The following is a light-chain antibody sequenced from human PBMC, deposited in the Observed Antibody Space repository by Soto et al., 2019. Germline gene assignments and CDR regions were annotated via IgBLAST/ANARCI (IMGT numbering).Light chain of an antibody. CDR3: GTWDTRLNARV. CDR2: DNN. V-gene: IGLV1-51*01. J-gene: IGLJ3*02. CDR1: SSNIGNDF. Sequence: QSFLTQPPSVSAAPGQKVTISCSGSSSNIGNDFVSWYQQLPGRAPKLLIYDNNKRPSGIPDRFSGSKSGTSATLGITGLQTGDDADYYCGTWDTRLNARVFGGGTKLTVL.